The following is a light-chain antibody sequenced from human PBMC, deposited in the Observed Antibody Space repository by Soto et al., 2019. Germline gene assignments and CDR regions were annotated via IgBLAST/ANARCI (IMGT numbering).Light chain of an antibody. CDR1: IRYVGSYSH. J-gene: IGLJ1*01. CDR3: TSFAPGRIYV. Sequence: QFVVTHPAFVSGSPGQSISISCRETIRYVGSYSHVAWYQQFPGKTPKLIIYEVSHRFSGLSYRFSGSKSGNTASLTISGLQAEEEGDYYCTSFAPGRIYVFGSGTKVNVL. CDR2: EVS. V-gene: IGLV2-14*01.